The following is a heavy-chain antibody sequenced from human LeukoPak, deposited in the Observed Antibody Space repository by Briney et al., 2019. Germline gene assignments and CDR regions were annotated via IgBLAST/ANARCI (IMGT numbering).Heavy chain of an antibody. CDR2: ISTGSSTI. Sequence: GGSLRLSCAPYGLTFSTYCMSWVRQAAGKGLEWVSLISTGSSTIYYSDSLKGRFTISRDNAKNSLYLQMNSLRDEDTAVYYCARVAEIQLWLRSAFDYWGQGTLVTVSS. J-gene: IGHJ4*02. V-gene: IGHV3-48*02. CDR3: ARVAEIQLWLRSAFDY. CDR1: GLTFSTYC. D-gene: IGHD5-18*01.